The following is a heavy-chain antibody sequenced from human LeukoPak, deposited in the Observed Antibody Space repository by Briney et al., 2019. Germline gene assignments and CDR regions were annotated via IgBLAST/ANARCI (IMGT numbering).Heavy chain of an antibody. CDR3: ARGRGYSYGFDY. CDR1: GGTFSSYA. J-gene: IGHJ4*02. V-gene: IGHV1-69*13. D-gene: IGHD5-18*01. Sequence: ASVKVSCQASGGTFSSYAISWVRQAPGQGLEWMGGIIPIFGTANYAQKFQGRVTITADESTSTAYMELSSLRSEDTAVYYCARGRGYSYGFDYWGQGTLVTVSS. CDR2: IIPIFGTA.